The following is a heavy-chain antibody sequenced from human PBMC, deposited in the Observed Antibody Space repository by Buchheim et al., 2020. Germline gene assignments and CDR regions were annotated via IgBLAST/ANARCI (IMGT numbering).Heavy chain of an antibody. CDR2: IYYSGST. CDR1: GGSISSSNW. J-gene: IGHJ2*01. V-gene: IGHV4-4*02. D-gene: IGHD3-10*01. CDR3: AGLRWFGESRYFDL. Sequence: QVQLQESGPGLVKPSGTLSLTCAVSGGSISSSNWWSWVRQPPGKGLEWIGYIYYSGSTYYNPSLKSRVTISVDTSKNQFSLKLSSVTAADTAVYYCAGLRWFGESRYFDLWGRGTL.